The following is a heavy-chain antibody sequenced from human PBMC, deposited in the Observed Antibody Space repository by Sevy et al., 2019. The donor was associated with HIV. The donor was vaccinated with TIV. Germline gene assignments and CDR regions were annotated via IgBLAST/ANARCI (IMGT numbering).Heavy chain of an antibody. D-gene: IGHD3-22*01. V-gene: IGHV4-59*01. J-gene: IGHJ4*02. CDR2: IYYSGST. CDR3: AGQARDYYDSSGYYSPFVDY. CDR1: GGSISSYY. Sequence: SETLSLTCTVSGGSISSYYRSWIRQPPGKGLEWIGYIYYSGSTNYNPSLKSRVTISVDTSKNQFSLKLSSVTAADTAVYYCAGQARDYYDSSGYYSPFVDYWGQGTLVTVSS.